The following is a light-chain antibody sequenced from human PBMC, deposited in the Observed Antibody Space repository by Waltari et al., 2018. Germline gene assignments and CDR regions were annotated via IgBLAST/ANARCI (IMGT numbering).Light chain of an antibody. Sequence: QSALTQPASVSGSPGQSITISCTGTTSDVDAYNYVSWYQQFPGKAPKLIIYDVYKRPSGVFTRFSGAKSGATASLTISGLQADDEAEYWCSSYTSTSTLWVFGGGTKLTV. CDR3: SSYTSTSTLWV. V-gene: IGLV2-14*03. CDR1: TSDVDAYNY. J-gene: IGLJ3*02. CDR2: DVY.